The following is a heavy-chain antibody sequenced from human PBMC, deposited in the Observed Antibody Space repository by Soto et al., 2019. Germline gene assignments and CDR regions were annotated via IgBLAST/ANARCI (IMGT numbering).Heavy chain of an antibody. CDR2: IKPNSGGT. V-gene: IGHV1-2*04. D-gene: IGHD2-15*01. CDR3: ARGGDLYCSGGSCYSWFAP. Sequence: QVQLVQSGAEVKKPGASVKVSCKASGYTFTGYYMHWVRQAPGQGLEWMGWIKPNSGGTNYAQKFQGWVTMTRDTSISTAYMELSRLRSDDTAVYCCARGGDLYCSGGSCYSWFAPWGQGTLVTVSS. CDR1: GYTFTGYY. J-gene: IGHJ5*02.